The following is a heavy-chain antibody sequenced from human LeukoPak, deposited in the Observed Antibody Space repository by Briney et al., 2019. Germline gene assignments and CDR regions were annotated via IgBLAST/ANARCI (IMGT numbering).Heavy chain of an antibody. CDR3: AKGRTYYYDSSGYYFDY. CDR2: ISGSGGST. V-gene: IGHV3-23*01. CDR1: GFTFSSYA. J-gene: IGHJ4*02. Sequence: GGSLRLSCAASGFTFSSYAMSWVRQAPGKGLEWVSAISGSGGSTYYADSVKGRFTISRDNCKNTLYLQMNSLRAEDTAVYYCAKGRTYYYDSSGYYFDYWGQGTLVTVSS. D-gene: IGHD3-22*01.